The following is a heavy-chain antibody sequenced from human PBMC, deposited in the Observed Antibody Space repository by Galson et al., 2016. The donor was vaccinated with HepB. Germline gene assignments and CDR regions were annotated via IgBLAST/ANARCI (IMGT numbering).Heavy chain of an antibody. D-gene: IGHD6-13*01. J-gene: IGHJ4*02. CDR1: GDSISSGGYY. CDR2: IYYTGST. V-gene: IGHV4-31*03. CDR3: ARCGSWTGFDY. Sequence: TLSLTCTVSGDSISSGGYYWSWIRQHPGKGLEWIGYIYYTGSTYYNPSLKSRSSISVDTSKNQFSLDLRSVTAADTAVYFCARCGSWTGFDYWGRGTLVTVSS.